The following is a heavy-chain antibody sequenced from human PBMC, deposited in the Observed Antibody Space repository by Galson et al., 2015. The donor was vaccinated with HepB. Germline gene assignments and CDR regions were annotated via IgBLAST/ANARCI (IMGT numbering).Heavy chain of an antibody. D-gene: IGHD6-13*01. V-gene: IGHV1-46*02. Sequence: VKDSCKDPGYTHNSHFIHCVRQVPGEGLESVGMCNPSGGNTYLAQKFRGTIGMPSDSPTSTVYMELSSMRPHDTAKYNCVRDVHKDRAAAGINYDHYYGMDVWGQGTTVSFSS. CDR1: GYTHNSHF. J-gene: IGHJ6*02. CDR3: VRDVHKDRAAAGINYDHYYGMDV. CDR2: CNPSGGNT.